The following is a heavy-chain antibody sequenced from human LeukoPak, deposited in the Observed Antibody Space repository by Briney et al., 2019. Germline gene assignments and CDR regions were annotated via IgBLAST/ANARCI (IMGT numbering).Heavy chain of an antibody. Sequence: PGGSLRLSCAASGFTFSSYAMSWVRPAPGKGLEWVSAISGSGGSTYYADSVKGRFTISRDNSKNTLYLQMNSLRAEDTAVYYCAKDLESRLTLNWYFDLWGRGTLVTVSS. V-gene: IGHV3-23*01. D-gene: IGHD1-14*01. CDR1: GFTFSSYA. J-gene: IGHJ2*01. CDR3: AKDLESRLTLNWYFDL. CDR2: ISGSGGST.